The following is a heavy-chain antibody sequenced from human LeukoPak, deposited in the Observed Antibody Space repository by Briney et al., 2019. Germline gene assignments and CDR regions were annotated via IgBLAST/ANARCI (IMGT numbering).Heavy chain of an antibody. D-gene: IGHD3-22*01. CDR1: GYSFTSYW. Sequence: GESLKISCKGSGYSFTSYWIGWVRQMPVKGLEWMGIIYPGDSDTRYSPSFQGQVTISADKSISTAYLQWSSLKASDTAMYYCAVCRYYYDSSGYPFDYWGQGTLVTVSS. J-gene: IGHJ4*02. CDR2: IYPGDSDT. CDR3: AVCRYYYDSSGYPFDY. V-gene: IGHV5-51*01.